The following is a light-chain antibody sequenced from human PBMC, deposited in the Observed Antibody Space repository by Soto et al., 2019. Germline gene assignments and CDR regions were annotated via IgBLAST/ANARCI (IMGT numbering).Light chain of an antibody. CDR3: HQYDGSPIT. V-gene: IGKV3-11*01. CDR1: QSVNNY. CDR2: DAS. Sequence: EIVLTQSPATPSLSPGERATLSCRASQSVNNYLAWYQQKPGQAPRLLIFDASNRATGIPARFSGSGSATDFTLTISRLEPEDYAVYYCHQYDGSPITFGQGTRLEIK. J-gene: IGKJ5*01.